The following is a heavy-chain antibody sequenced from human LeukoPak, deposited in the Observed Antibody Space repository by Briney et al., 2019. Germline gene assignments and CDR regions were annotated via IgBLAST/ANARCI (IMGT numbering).Heavy chain of an antibody. D-gene: IGHD3-10*01. CDR2: INLNGGGT. CDR3: ARVRDSGSYYLY. V-gene: IGHV1-2*02. Sequence: ASVKVSCKASEHTFTDYYIHWVRQAPGQGLQWMGWINLNGGGTIYAQKFQGRVTMTRDTSISAAYMELSRLTSDDTAVYWCARVRDSGSYYLYWGQGTLVTVSS. J-gene: IGHJ4*02. CDR1: EHTFTDYY.